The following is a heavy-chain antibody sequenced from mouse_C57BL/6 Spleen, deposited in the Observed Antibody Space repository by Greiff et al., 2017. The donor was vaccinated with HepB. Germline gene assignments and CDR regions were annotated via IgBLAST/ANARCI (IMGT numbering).Heavy chain of an antibody. CDR1: GYTFTSYW. J-gene: IGHJ4*01. CDR3: ARDSNYDAMDY. Sequence: QVQLQPGAELVRPGSSVKLSCKASGYTFTSYWMDWVKQRPGQGLEWIGNIYPSDSETHYNQKFKDKATLTVDKSSSTAYMQLSSLTSEDSAVYYCARDSNYDAMDYWGQGTSVTVSS. V-gene: IGHV1-61*01. D-gene: IGHD2-5*01. CDR2: IYPSDSET.